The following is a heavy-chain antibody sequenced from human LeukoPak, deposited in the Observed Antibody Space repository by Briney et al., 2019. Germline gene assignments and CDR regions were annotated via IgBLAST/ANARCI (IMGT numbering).Heavy chain of an antibody. V-gene: IGHV3-23*01. CDR3: AKDEGPGIAVA. J-gene: IGHJ4*02. CDR1: GFTFSSYA. D-gene: IGHD6-19*01. Sequence: GGSLRLSCAASGFTFSSYAMSWVRQAPGKGLEWVSAISGSGGSTYYADPVKGRFTISRDNSKNTLYLQRNSLRAEDTAVYYCAKDEGPGIAVAWGQGTLVTVSS. CDR2: ISGSGGST.